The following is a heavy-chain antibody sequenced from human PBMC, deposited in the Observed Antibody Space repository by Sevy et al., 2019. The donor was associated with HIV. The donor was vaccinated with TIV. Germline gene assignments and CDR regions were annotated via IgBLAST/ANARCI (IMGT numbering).Heavy chain of an antibody. CDR1: GGSISSYY. V-gene: IGHV4-59*13. CDR2: IYYSGST. Sequence: ETLSLTCTVSGGSISSYYWSWIRQPPGKGLEWIGYIYYSGSTNYNPSLKSRVTISVDTSKNQFSLKLSSVTAADTAVYYCARQGRWFGVLDYWGQGTLVTVSS. CDR3: ARQGRWFGVLDY. J-gene: IGHJ4*02. D-gene: IGHD3-10*01.